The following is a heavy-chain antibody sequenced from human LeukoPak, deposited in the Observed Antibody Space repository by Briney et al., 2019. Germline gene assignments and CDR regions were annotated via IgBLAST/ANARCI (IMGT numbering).Heavy chain of an antibody. CDR3: ARDLRLVEMATMGAFDI. J-gene: IGHJ3*02. CDR1: GGSIGSGVFF. V-gene: IGHV4-30-2*01. Sequence: PSETLSLTCTVSGGSIGSGVFFWSWIRQPPGKGLEWIGYIYHSGSTYSNPSLLSRVSISVDTSKNQFSLNLYSVTAADTAIYYCARDLRLVEMATMGAFDIWGQGTMVTVSS. CDR2: IYHSGST. D-gene: IGHD5-24*01.